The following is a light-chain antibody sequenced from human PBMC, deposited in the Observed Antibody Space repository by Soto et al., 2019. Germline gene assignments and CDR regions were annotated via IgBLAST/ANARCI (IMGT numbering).Light chain of an antibody. CDR1: SXEVGSYNL. Sequence: ALTQPASVSGSPGQSSTISCTGTSXEVGSYNLVSWYQQHPGKAPKLMIYESSKRPSGVSNRFSGSKSGNTASLTIAGVQAEDEADYYCCSYAGSSTFLFGTGTKATVL. J-gene: IGLJ1*01. CDR2: ESS. V-gene: IGLV2-23*03. CDR3: CSYAGSSTFL.